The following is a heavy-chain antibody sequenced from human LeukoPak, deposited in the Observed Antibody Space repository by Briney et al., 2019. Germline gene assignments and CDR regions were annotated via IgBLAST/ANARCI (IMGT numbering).Heavy chain of an antibody. D-gene: IGHD2-2*01. Sequence: GRSLRLSCAASGFTFSSYGMHWVRQAPGKGLEWVAVISYDGSNKYYADSVKGRFTISRDNSKNTLYLQVNSLRAEDTAVYYCAKVVVPAAIAFSGYGMDVWGKGTTVTVSS. J-gene: IGHJ6*04. V-gene: IGHV3-30*18. CDR1: GFTFSSYG. CDR3: AKVVVPAAIAFSGYGMDV. CDR2: ISYDGSNK.